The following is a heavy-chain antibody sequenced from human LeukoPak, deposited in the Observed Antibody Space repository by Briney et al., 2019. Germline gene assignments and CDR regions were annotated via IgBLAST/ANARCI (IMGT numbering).Heavy chain of an antibody. CDR2: IYYSGST. J-gene: IGHJ4*02. D-gene: IGHD2-15*01. Sequence: PSETLSLTCTVSGGSISSYYWSWIRQPPGKGLEWIGYIYYSGSTNYNPSLKSRVTISVDTSKNQFSLKLSSVTAADTAVYYCARGRVVAATGFDYWGQGTLVTVSS. CDR1: GGSISSYY. V-gene: IGHV4-59*01. CDR3: ARGRVVAATGFDY.